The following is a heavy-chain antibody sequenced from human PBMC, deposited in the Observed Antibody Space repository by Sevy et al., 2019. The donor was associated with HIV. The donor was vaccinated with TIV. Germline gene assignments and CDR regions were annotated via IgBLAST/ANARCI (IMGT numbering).Heavy chain of an antibody. Sequence: GGSLRLSCAASGFTFSSYEMNWVRQAPGKGLEWVSYISSSGSTIYYADSVKGRFTISRDNAKNSLYLQMNSLRAEDTAVYYCARGGPYYYDSSGYYSTPYYYYGMDVWGQGTTVTVSS. CDR1: GFTFSSYE. CDR3: ARGGPYYYDSSGYYSTPYYYYGMDV. V-gene: IGHV3-48*03. CDR2: ISSSGSTI. D-gene: IGHD3-22*01. J-gene: IGHJ6*02.